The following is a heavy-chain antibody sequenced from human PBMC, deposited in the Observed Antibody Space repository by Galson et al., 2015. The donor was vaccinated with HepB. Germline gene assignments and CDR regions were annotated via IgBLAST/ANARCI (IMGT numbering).Heavy chain of an antibody. Sequence: CTASGYTFTGYYMHWVRQAPGQGLEWMGWINPNSGGTNYAQKFQGWVTMTRDTSISTAYMELSRLRSDDTAVYYCARGVAWQQLVEDLDYWGQGTLVTVSS. CDR1: GYTFTGYY. CDR3: ARGVAWQQLVEDLDY. J-gene: IGHJ4*02. D-gene: IGHD6-13*01. CDR2: INPNSGGT. V-gene: IGHV1-2*04.